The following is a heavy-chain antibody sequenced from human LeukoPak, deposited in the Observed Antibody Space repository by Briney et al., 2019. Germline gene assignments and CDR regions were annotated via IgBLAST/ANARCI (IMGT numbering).Heavy chain of an antibody. J-gene: IGHJ4*02. CDR3: ARDPGLKRAAACGDH. CDR2: ISSSSKII. CDR1: GFTFSSYA. Sequence: LPGGSLRLSCAASGFTFSSYAMSWVRQAPGKGLEWISYISSSSKIIHYADSVKGRFTISRDNAKNSLYLQLSSLRAEDTAVYYCARDPGLKRAAACGDHWGQGTLVIVSS. D-gene: IGHD6-13*01. V-gene: IGHV3-48*01.